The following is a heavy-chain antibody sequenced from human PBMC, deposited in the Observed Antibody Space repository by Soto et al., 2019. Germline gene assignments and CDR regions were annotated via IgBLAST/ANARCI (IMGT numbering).Heavy chain of an antibody. CDR2: ISGSGDSA. J-gene: IGHJ4*02. CDR3: GKERRGSGWSVCNF. CDR1: GFPFSHYA. V-gene: IGHV3-23*01. Sequence: VQLLESGGGLVQPWGSLRLSCTASGFPFSHYAMNWVRQGPGTRLEWVADISGSGDSARYADSVRGRFTISRDNSRDTLYLQMNSLRVDDTAVYYCGKERRGSGWSVCNFWGQGALVTVSS. D-gene: IGHD6-19*01.